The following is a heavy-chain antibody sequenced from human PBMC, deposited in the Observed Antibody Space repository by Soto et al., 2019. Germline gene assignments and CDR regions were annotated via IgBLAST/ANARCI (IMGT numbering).Heavy chain of an antibody. CDR1: GYTFTSYD. CDR2: MNPNSGNT. CDR3: ARGGYCSGGSCYNNWFDP. Sequence: ASLKVSCKASGYTFTSYDINWVRQATGQGLEWMGWMNPNSGNTGYAQKFQGRVTMTRNTSISTAYMELSSLRSEDTAVYYCARGGYCSGGSCYNNWFDPWGQGTLVTVSS. V-gene: IGHV1-8*01. D-gene: IGHD2-15*01. J-gene: IGHJ5*02.